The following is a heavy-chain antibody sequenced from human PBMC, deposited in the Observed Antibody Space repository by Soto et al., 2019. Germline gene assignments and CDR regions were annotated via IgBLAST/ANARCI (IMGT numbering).Heavy chain of an antibody. Sequence: PSETLSLTCTVSGGSISSYYWSWIRQPPGKGLEWIGYIYYSGSTNYNPSLKSRVTISVDTSKNQFSLKLSSVTAVDTAVYYCARGRGYFDYWGQGTLVTVSS. CDR3: ARGRGYFDY. J-gene: IGHJ4*02. CDR2: IYYSGST. CDR1: GGSISSYY. V-gene: IGHV4-59*01.